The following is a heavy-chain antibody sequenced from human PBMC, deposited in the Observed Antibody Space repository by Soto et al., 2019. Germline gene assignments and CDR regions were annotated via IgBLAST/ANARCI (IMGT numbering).Heavy chain of an antibody. V-gene: IGHV3-30-3*01. Sequence: GGSLRLSCAASGFTFSPYTMHWVRQTPGKGLEWVTVISYDGSDKYYADSVRGRFTISRDNSKNTLFLQMSSLRAEDTALYYCDRGGGFCGADCYKGGIDYWGQGTLVTVSS. CDR3: DRGGGFCGADCYKGGIDY. CDR2: ISYDGSDK. J-gene: IGHJ4*02. CDR1: GFTFSPYT. D-gene: IGHD2-21*02.